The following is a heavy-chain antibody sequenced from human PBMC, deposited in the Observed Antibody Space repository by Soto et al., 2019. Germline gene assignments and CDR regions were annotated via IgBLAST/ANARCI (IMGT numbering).Heavy chain of an antibody. Sequence: PSETLSLTCAVSGGSISSGGYSWSWIRQPPGKGLEWIGYIYHSGSTYYNPSLKSRVTISVDRSKNQFSLKLSSVTAADTAVYYCARWASSRYGARNWFDPWGQGTLVTVSS. CDR1: GGSISSGGYS. J-gene: IGHJ5*02. V-gene: IGHV4-30-2*01. CDR3: ARWASSRYGARNWFDP. CDR2: IYHSGST. D-gene: IGHD6-13*01.